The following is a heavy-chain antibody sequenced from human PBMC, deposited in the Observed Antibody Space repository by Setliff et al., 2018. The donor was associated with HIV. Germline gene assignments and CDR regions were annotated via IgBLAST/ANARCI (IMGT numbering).Heavy chain of an antibody. CDR3: ASHPLTVTPSDFDY. CDR2: INHSGST. J-gene: IGHJ4*02. V-gene: IGHV4-34*01. CDR1: GGSFSGYY. Sequence: SETLSLTCAVYGGSFSGYYWSWIRQPPGKGLEWIGEINHSGSTNYNPSLKSRVTISVDTSKNQFSLKLSSVTAADTAVYYCASHPLTVTPSDFDYWGQGTLVTVSS. D-gene: IGHD4-17*01.